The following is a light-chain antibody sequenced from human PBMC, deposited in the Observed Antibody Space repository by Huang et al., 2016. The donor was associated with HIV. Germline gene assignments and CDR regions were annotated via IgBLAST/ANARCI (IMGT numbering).Light chain of an antibody. J-gene: IGKJ1*01. V-gene: IGKV3-15*01. CDR1: RSLSST. CDR3: QQYNNSPPA. Sequence: EVVMTQSPVTLSVSPGERATLSCRASRSLSSTLAWYQQKLGQAPRLLIYGTSTRATGIPARFSGTGSGTEFTLTISSLQSEDFAVYYCQQYNNSPPAFGQGTKVEIK. CDR2: GTS.